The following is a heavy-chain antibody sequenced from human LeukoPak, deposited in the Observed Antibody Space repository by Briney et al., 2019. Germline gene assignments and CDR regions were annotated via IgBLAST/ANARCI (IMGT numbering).Heavy chain of an antibody. V-gene: IGHV1-2*02. Sequence: ASVKVSCKASGYTFTGYYMHWVRQAPGQGLEWMGWINPNSGGTNYAQKFQGRVTMTRDTSISTAYMELRSLRSDDTAVYYCARGWQWGSNYYMDVRGKGATVTVSS. CDR2: INPNSGGT. J-gene: IGHJ6*03. CDR1: GYTFTGYY. D-gene: IGHD6-19*01. CDR3: ARGWQWGSNYYMDV.